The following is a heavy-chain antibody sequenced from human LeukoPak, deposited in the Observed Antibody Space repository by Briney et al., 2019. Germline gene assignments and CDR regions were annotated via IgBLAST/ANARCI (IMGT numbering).Heavy chain of an antibody. J-gene: IGHJ4*02. CDR2: ISSSSSSYI. D-gene: IGHD6-13*01. CDR1: GFTFSSYS. Sequence: PGGSLRLSCAASGFTFSSYSMNWVRQAPGKGLEWVSSISSSSSSYIYYADSVKGRFTISRDNAKNSLYLQMNSLRAEDTAVYYCARGIAAAGASHWGQGTLVTVYS. V-gene: IGHV3-21*01. CDR3: ARGIAAAGASH.